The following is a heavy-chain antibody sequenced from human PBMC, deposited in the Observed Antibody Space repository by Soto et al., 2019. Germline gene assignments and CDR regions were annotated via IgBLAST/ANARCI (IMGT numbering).Heavy chain of an antibody. V-gene: IGHV3-23*01. CDR2: ISGSAGST. D-gene: IGHD2-2*01. J-gene: IGHJ5*02. CDR3: EKEEITAAMGNWFDP. Sequence: GGSLRLSCAASGFTFSLYAMSWVRQAPGKGLEWVSGISGSAGSTNYAGSVKGRFTISRDNSKNMLFLQMDSLRAEDTAVYYCEKEEITAAMGNWFDPWGQGTLVTVSS. CDR1: GFTFSLYA.